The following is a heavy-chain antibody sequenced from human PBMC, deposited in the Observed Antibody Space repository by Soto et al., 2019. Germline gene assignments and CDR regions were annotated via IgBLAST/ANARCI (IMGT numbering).Heavy chain of an antibody. CDR1: GYTFTSYA. D-gene: IGHD6-13*01. J-gene: IGHJ5*02. CDR2: INAGNGNT. CDR3: ARRGAEIAAAGKNWFDP. V-gene: IGHV1-3*01. Sequence: ASVKVSCKASGYTFTSYAMHWVRQAPGQRLEWMGWINAGNGNTKYSQKFQGRVTITRDTSASTAYMELSSLRSEDTAVYYCARRGAEIAAAGKNWFDPWGQGTLVTVSS.